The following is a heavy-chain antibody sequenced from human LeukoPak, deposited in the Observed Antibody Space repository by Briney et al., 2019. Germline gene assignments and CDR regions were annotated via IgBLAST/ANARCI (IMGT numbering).Heavy chain of an antibody. J-gene: IGHJ4*02. V-gene: IGHV3-15*01. CDR3: TTSGVNWGSYYGPY. CDR2: IKSKTDGGTT. Sequence: GGSLRLSCAASGFTFSNAWMSWVRQAPGKGLEWVGRIKSKTDGGTTDYAAPVKGRFTISRDDSKNTLYLQMNSLKTEDTAVYYCTTSGVNWGSYYGPYWGQGNVVTVSS. CDR1: GFTFSNAW. D-gene: IGHD1-26*01.